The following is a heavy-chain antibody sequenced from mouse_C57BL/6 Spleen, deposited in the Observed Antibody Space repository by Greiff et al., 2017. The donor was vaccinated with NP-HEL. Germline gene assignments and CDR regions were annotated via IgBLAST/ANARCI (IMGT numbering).Heavy chain of an antibody. CDR2: ISDGGSYT. D-gene: IGHD1-1*01. CDR1: GFTFSSYA. J-gene: IGHJ2*01. V-gene: IGHV5-4*01. Sequence: EVKVVESGGGLVKPGGSLKLSCAASGFTFSSYAMSWVRQTPEKRLEWVATISDGGSYTYYPDNVKGRFTISRDNAKNNLYLQMSHLKSEDTAMYYCARDRYYYGSSYDYFDYWGQGTTLTVSS. CDR3: ARDRYYYGSSYDYFDY.